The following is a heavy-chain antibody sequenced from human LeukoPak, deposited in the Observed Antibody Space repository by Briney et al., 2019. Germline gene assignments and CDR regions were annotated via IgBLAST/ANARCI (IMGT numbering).Heavy chain of an antibody. CDR1: GFTFSSYA. Sequence: GGSLRLSCAASGFTFSSYAMHWVRQAPGKGLEWVAVISYDGSNKYHADSVKGRFTISRDNSKNTLYLQMNSLRAEDTAVYYCARAGSTSFGAFDIWGQGTMVTVSS. J-gene: IGHJ3*02. V-gene: IGHV3-30*01. CDR2: ISYDGSNK. D-gene: IGHD2-2*01. CDR3: ARAGSTSFGAFDI.